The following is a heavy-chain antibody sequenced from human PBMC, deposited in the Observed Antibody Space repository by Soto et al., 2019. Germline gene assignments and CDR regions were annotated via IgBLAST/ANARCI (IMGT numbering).Heavy chain of an antibody. V-gene: IGHV3-23*01. D-gene: IGHD4-17*01. J-gene: IGHJ6*01. CDR2: ISGSGRTT. CDR3: AKATETTETTVYYYCGMDV. CDR1: GFTFSSYA. Sequence: GGSLRLSCAASGFTFSSYAMSWVRQAPGKGLEWVSAISGSGRTTYYADSVKGRFTISRDNSKNTLYLQMNSLRAEDTAVYYCAKATETTETTVYYYCGMDVWGQATTVTVSS.